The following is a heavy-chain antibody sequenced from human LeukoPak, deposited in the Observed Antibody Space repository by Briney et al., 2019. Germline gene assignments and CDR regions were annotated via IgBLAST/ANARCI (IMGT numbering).Heavy chain of an antibody. J-gene: IGHJ6*02. CDR3: ARVPAADRYYYYGMDV. V-gene: IGHV4-39*07. Sequence: PSETLSLTCTVSGGSISSSSYYWGWIRQPPGKGLEWIGSIYYSGSTNYNPSLKSRVTISVDTSKNQFSLKLSSVTAADTAVYYCARVPAADRYYYYGMDVWGQGTTVTVSS. CDR1: GGSISSSSYY. D-gene: IGHD2-2*01. CDR2: IYYSGST.